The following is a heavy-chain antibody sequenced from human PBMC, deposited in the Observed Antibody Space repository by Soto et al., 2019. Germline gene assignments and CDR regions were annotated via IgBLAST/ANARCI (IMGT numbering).Heavy chain of an antibody. J-gene: IGHJ4*02. CDR1: GFTFSSYG. Sequence: SLRLSCAASGFTFSSYGMHWVRQAPGKGLEWVAVISYDGSNKYYADSVKGRFTISRDNSKNTLYLQMNSLRAEDTAVYYCAKGSSSSVFDYWGQGTLVTVSS. D-gene: IGHD6-6*01. CDR2: ISYDGSNK. V-gene: IGHV3-30*18. CDR3: AKGSSSSVFDY.